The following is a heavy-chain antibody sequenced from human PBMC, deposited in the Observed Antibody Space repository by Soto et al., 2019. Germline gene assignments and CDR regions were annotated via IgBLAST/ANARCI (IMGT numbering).Heavy chain of an antibody. V-gene: IGHV3-33*01. Sequence: GGSLRLSCAASGFTFNSYGMHWVRQAPGKGLEWVAVIWYDGSNKYYADSVKGRFTISRDNSKNTLYLQMNSLRAEDTAVYYCARGAEIVVVVAAPTDAFDIWGQGTMVTVSS. CDR2: IWYDGSNK. CDR1: GFTFNSYG. D-gene: IGHD2-15*01. CDR3: ARGAEIVVVVAAPTDAFDI. J-gene: IGHJ3*02.